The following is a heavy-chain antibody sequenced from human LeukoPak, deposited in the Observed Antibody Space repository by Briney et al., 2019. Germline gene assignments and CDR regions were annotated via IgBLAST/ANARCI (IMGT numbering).Heavy chain of an antibody. D-gene: IGHD4-17*01. Sequence: SVKVSCKASGGTFSSYAISWVRLAPGQGLEWMGGIIPIFGTANYAQKFQGRVTITADESTSTAYMELSSLRSEDTAVYYCARLEITTVTTSDYWGQGTLVTVSS. CDR3: ARLEITTVTTSDY. J-gene: IGHJ4*02. CDR1: GGTFSSYA. V-gene: IGHV1-69*01. CDR2: IIPIFGTA.